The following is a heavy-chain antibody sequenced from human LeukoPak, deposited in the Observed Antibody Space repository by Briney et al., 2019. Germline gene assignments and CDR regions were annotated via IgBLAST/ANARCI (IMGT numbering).Heavy chain of an antibody. D-gene: IGHD3-22*01. CDR1: GFTFSIHW. CDR3: AREDYYYDSSGYFA. J-gene: IGHJ5*02. Sequence: GGSLRLSCAASGFTFSIHWMNWVRQAPGKGLEWVSYISSSSSTIYYADSVKGRFTISRDNAKNSLYLQMNSLRAEDTAVYYCAREDYYYDSSGYFAWGQGTLVTVSS. V-gene: IGHV3-48*01. CDR2: ISSSSSTI.